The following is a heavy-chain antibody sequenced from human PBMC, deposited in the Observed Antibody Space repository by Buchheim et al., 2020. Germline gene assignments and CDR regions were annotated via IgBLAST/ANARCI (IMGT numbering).Heavy chain of an antibody. CDR1: GFTFSTYG. Sequence: QVQLVESGGGVVQPGRSLRLSCAASGFTFSTYGMHWVRQAPGKGLEWVAVISYDGSNKYYADSVKGRFTISRDNSKNTLYLQMNSLRAEDTAVYYCARGLCRSISCQTGHYCDYWGQGTL. CDR3: ARGLCRSISCQTGHYCDY. V-gene: IGHV3-30*03. J-gene: IGHJ4*02. D-gene: IGHD2-2*01. CDR2: ISYDGSNK.